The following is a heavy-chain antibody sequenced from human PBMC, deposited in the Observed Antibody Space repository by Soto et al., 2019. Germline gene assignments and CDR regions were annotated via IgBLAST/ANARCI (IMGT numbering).Heavy chain of an antibody. V-gene: IGHV3-33*01. J-gene: IGHJ6*02. CDR3: AREFSSGWYRYGMDV. CDR2: IWYDGSNK. CDR1: GFTFSSYG. Sequence: QVQLVESGGGVVQPGRSLRLSCAASGFTFSSYGMHWVRQAPGKGLEWVAVIWYDGSNKYYADSVKGRFTISRDNSKNTLNLQMNSLRARDTAGYYCAREFSSGWYRYGMDVWGQGTTVTVSS. D-gene: IGHD6-19*01.